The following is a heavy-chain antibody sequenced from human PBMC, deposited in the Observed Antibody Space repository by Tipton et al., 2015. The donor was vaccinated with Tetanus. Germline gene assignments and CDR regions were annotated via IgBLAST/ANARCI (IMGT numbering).Heavy chain of an antibody. V-gene: IGHV3-33*03. J-gene: IGHJ4*02. CDR2: SWYDGTDK. CDR3: ASGVTHDY. Sequence: SLRLSCAASGFIFSSYGIHWVRQAPGKGLEWLAVSWYDGTDKYYADSVKGRFTISRDNARNSLHLQMNSLRAEDTARYYCASGVTHDYWGQGSLVAVSS. CDR1: GFIFSSYG. D-gene: IGHD4-23*01.